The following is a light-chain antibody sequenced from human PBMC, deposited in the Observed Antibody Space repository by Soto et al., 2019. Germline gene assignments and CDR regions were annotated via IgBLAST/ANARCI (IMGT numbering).Light chain of an antibody. Sequence: IVMTPSPATLSVSPGERATLSCRASQSVRSSFLAWYQQKPGQAHSLLIYGASTRATGIQARFSGSGSGTEFTLTIKSLQSEDFAVYYCKQYSNWPLTFGGGTKVDI. CDR3: KQYSNWPLT. V-gene: IGKV3-15*01. CDR1: QSVRSSF. CDR2: GAS. J-gene: IGKJ4*01.